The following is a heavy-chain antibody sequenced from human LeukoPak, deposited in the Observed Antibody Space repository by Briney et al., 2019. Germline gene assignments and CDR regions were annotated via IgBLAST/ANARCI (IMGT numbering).Heavy chain of an antibody. J-gene: IGHJ4*02. Sequence: SETLSLTCTVPGGSISNYYWSWIRQPPGKGLEWIGYIYYTGSTNCNPSLKSRVTISVDTSKNQFSLKLNSVTAADTAVYYCARSIRGYQLAFDYWGQGTLVTVSS. V-gene: IGHV4-59*08. CDR2: IYYTGST. D-gene: IGHD2-2*01. CDR3: ARSIRGYQLAFDY. CDR1: GGSISNYY.